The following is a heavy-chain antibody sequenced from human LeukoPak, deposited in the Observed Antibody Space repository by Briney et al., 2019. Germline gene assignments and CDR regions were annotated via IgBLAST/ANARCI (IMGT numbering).Heavy chain of an antibody. J-gene: IGHJ4*02. CDR3: ARSYSGYDSFDY. Sequence: GGSLRLSCAASGFTFSSYSMNWVRQAPGKGLKWVSSISSSSSYIYYADSVKGRFTISRDNAKNSLYLQMNSLRAEDTAVYYCARSYSGYDSFDYWGQGTLVTVSS. D-gene: IGHD5-12*01. V-gene: IGHV3-21*01. CDR1: GFTFSSYS. CDR2: ISSSSSYI.